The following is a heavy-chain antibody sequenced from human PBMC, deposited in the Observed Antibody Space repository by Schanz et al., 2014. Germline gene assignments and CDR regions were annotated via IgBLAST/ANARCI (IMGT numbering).Heavy chain of an antibody. CDR1: GFTFSNYG. J-gene: IGHJ6*02. V-gene: IGHV3-30*02. CDR3: ARYGFRKFGVVYGLAV. Sequence: QVQLVESGGGVVQPGGSLRLSCAASGFTFSNYGLHWVRQAPGKGLEWVAFIRYNGINEYYADSVKGRFTISRDNSKNTLYLQMNSLRVEDTAVYYCARYGFRKFGVVYGLAVWGQGTTVTVS. CDR2: IRYNGINE. D-gene: IGHD3-3*01.